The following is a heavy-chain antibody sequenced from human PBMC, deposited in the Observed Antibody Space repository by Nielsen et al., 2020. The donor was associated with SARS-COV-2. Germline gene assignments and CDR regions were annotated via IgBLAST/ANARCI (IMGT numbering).Heavy chain of an antibody. J-gene: IGHJ4*02. CDR3: ARDTKIQLWLGPFDY. Sequence: SETLSPTCAVSGGSISSSNWWSWVRQPPGKGLEWIGEIYHSGSTNYNPSLKSRVTISVDTSKNQFSLKLSSVTAADTAVYYCARDTKIQLWLGPFDYWGQGTLVTVSS. V-gene: IGHV4-4*02. CDR2: IYHSGST. CDR1: GGSISSSNW. D-gene: IGHD5-18*01.